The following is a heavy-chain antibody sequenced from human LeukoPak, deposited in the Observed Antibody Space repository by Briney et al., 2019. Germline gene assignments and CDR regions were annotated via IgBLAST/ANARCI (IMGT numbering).Heavy chain of an antibody. CDR2: IFYSGST. J-gene: IGHJ5*02. CDR3: ARDGGGTGTTWWFDP. D-gene: IGHD1-1*01. Sequence: SETLSLTCTVSSGSISTSNYYWGWVRQPPGKALEWIGNIFYSGSTYYSPSLKSRVTISLDTSRNQFSLKLSSVTAADTAVYYCARDGGGTGTTWWFDPWGQGTLVTVSS. V-gene: IGHV4-39*07. CDR1: SGSISTSNYY.